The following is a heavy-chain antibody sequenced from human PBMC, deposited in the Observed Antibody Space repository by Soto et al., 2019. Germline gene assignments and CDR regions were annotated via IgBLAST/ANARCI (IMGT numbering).Heavy chain of an antibody. CDR2: ISYDGSNK. CDR3: ANGPGGRYDSSGYDAFDI. D-gene: IGHD3-22*01. Sequence: SGGSLRLSCAASGFTFSSYAMHWVRQAPGKGLEWVAVISYDGSNKYYADSVKGRFTISRDNSKNTLYLQMNSLRAEDTAVYYCANGPGGRYDSSGYDAFDIWGQGTMVTVSS. CDR1: GFTFSSYA. V-gene: IGHV3-30-3*01. J-gene: IGHJ3*02.